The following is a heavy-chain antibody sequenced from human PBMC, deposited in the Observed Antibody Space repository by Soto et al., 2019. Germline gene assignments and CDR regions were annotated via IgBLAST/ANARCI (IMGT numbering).Heavy chain of an antibody. Sequence: QLQLQESGPGLVKPSETLSLTCTVSGGSISSSSTYYWGWIRQPPGKGLEWIGSIYYSGSSHYNPSLRMRVTISVDTSTNQTSLQLSSVTAADTAVYYCARPRSPYFYYHGMDVWGQGTTVTVSS. V-gene: IGHV4-39*01. CDR3: ARPRSPYFYYHGMDV. D-gene: IGHD1-26*01. CDR2: IYYSGSS. J-gene: IGHJ6*02. CDR1: GGSISSSSTYY.